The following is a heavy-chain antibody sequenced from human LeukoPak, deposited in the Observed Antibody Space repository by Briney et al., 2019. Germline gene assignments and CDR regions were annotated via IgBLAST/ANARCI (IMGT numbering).Heavy chain of an antibody. CDR2: IYYSGST. CDR1: GGSISSYY. J-gene: IGHJ4*02. CDR3: ARDRDAGTFDY. V-gene: IGHV4-59*01. D-gene: IGHD6-13*01. Sequence: SETLSLTCTVSGGSISSYYWSWIRQPPGKGLEWIGYIYYSGSTNYNPSLKGRVTISVDTSKNQFSLKLSSVTAADTAVYYCARDRDAGTFDYWGQGTLVTVSS.